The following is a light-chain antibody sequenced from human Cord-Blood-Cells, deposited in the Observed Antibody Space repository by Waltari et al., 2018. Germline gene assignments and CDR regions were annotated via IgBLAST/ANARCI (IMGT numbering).Light chain of an antibody. Sequence: DIVMTQSPLSLPVTPGEPASISCRSSQSLLHSNGYNYLVWYLQKPGQSPQLLIYLGSNRASGVPDRCSGSGSGTDFTLKISRVEAEDVGVYYCMQALQTPLFGGGTKVEIK. CDR3: MQALQTPL. V-gene: IGKV2-28*01. CDR2: LGS. J-gene: IGKJ4*01. CDR1: QSLLHSNGYNY.